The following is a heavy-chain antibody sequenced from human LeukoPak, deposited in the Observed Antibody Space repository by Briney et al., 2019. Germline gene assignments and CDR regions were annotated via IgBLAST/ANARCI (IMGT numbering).Heavy chain of an antibody. CDR2: ISGSGGST. V-gene: IGHV3-23*01. CDR3: AKTFSGFLEWLLSSGSDWYFDL. J-gene: IGHJ2*01. CDR1: GFTFSSYA. Sequence: PGGSLRLSCAASGFTFSSYAMSWVRQAPGKGLEWVSAISGSGGSTYYAASVKGRFTISRDNSKNTLYLQMNSLRAEDTAVYYCAKTFSGFLEWLLSSGSDWYFDLWGRGTLVTVSS. D-gene: IGHD3-3*01.